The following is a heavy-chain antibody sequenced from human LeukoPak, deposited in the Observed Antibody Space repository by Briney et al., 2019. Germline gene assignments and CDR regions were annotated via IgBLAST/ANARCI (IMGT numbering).Heavy chain of an antibody. Sequence: SETLSLTCTVSGGSISSYYWSWIRQPPGKGLEWIGYIYYSGSTNYNPSLKSRVTISVDTSKNQFSLKLSSVTAADTAVYYCAGSPLLSSGWYDYWGQGTLVTVSS. J-gene: IGHJ4*02. V-gene: IGHV4-59*01. D-gene: IGHD6-19*01. CDR3: AGSPLLSSGWYDY. CDR1: GGSISSYY. CDR2: IYYSGST.